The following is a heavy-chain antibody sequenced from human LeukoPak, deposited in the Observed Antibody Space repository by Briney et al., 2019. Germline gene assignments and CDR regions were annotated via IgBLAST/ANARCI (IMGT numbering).Heavy chain of an antibody. CDR1: GGSISSGDYY. J-gene: IGHJ4*02. CDR2: IYYSGST. V-gene: IGHV4-30-4*01. Sequence: SETLSLTCTVSGGSISSGDYYWSWIRQPPGKGLEWIGYIYYSGSTYYNPSLKSRVTISGDTSKNQFSLKLNSVTAADTAVYYCASGNGYYYRYFDNWGQGTLLTVSS. CDR3: ASGNGYYYRYFDN. D-gene: IGHD3-10*01.